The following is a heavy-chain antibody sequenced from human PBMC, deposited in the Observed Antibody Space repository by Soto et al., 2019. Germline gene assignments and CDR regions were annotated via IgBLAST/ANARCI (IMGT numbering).Heavy chain of an antibody. J-gene: IGHJ3*02. CDR1: GYSISSSNW. CDR3: ARKNGVLDALDI. CDR2: IYYSGST. V-gene: IGHV4-28*01. Sequence: QVQLQESGPGLVKPSDTLSLTCAVSGYSISSSNWWGWIRQPPGKGLEWIGYIYYSGSTYYNPSRKSRVTMSVNTSKNQFSMKLGSVTAVDTAVYYCARKNGVLDALDIWGRGTMVTVSS. D-gene: IGHD4-17*01.